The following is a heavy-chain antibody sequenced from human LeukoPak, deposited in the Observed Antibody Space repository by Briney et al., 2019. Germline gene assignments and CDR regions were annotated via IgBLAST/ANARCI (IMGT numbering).Heavy chain of an antibody. V-gene: IGHV3-72*01. CDR1: GFTFSDHY. CDR3: ATLGFSSGYYYYFDH. D-gene: IGHD3-22*01. J-gene: IGHJ4*02. Sequence: GGSLRLSCAASGFTFSDHYMDWVRQAPGKGLEWVGRTRNKANSYTTEYAASVKGRFTISRDDSKNSLYLQMNSLKTEDTAVYYCATLGFSSGYYYYFDHWGQGTLVTVSS. CDR2: TRNKANSYTT.